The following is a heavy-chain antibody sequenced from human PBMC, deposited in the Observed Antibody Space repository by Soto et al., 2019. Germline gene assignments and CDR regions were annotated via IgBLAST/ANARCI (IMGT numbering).Heavy chain of an antibody. Sequence: QVPLVESGGGVVQPGRSLRLSCAASGFTFSTYGMHWVRQAPGKGLEWVAVIWYDGSSRYYADSVKGRFTISRDNSKNTLFLQLNSLRAEDTAVYYCARDWTSYCGGDCYSDLWGQGTLVTVSS. CDR1: GFTFSTYG. V-gene: IGHV3-33*01. CDR3: ARDWTSYCGGDCYSDL. J-gene: IGHJ4*02. CDR2: IWYDGSSR. D-gene: IGHD2-21*02.